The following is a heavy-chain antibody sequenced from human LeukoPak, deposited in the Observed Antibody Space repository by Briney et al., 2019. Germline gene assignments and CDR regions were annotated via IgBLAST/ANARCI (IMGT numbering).Heavy chain of an antibody. V-gene: IGHV4-34*01. D-gene: IGHD3-10*01. CDR1: GGSISSYY. Sequence: SETLSLTCTVSGGSISSYYWSWIRQPPGKGLEWIGEINHSGSTNYNPSLKSRVTISVDTSKNQFSLKLSSVTAADTAVYYCARGLGSGSYYHYWGQGTLVTVSS. CDR3: ARGLGSGSYYHY. CDR2: INHSGST. J-gene: IGHJ4*02.